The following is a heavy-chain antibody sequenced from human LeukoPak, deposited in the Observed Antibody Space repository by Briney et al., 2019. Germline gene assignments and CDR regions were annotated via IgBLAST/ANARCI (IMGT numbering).Heavy chain of an antibody. CDR2: ISSSSSTI. D-gene: IGHD4-17*01. CDR3: AKDLYDYGDYDYYYMDV. J-gene: IGHJ6*03. V-gene: IGHV3-48*01. Sequence: GGSLRLSCAASGFTFSTYSMNWVRQAPGKGLEWVSYISSSSSTIYYADSVKGRFTISRDNANNSLYLQMNSLRAEDTAVYYCAKDLYDYGDYDYYYMDVWGKGTTVTISS. CDR1: GFTFSTYS.